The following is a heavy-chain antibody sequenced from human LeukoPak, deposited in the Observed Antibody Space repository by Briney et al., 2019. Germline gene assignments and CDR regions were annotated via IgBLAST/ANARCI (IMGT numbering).Heavy chain of an antibody. Sequence: PSETLSLTCTVSGGSISSYYWSWIRQPPGKGLEWIGYIYYSGSTNYNPSLKSRVTISVDTSKNQFSLKLSSVTAADTAVYYCARATDCGGDCYWSNDGFDIWGQGTMVTVSS. CDR2: IYYSGST. D-gene: IGHD2-21*02. V-gene: IGHV4-59*01. CDR3: ARATDCGGDCYWSNDGFDI. J-gene: IGHJ3*02. CDR1: GGSISSYY.